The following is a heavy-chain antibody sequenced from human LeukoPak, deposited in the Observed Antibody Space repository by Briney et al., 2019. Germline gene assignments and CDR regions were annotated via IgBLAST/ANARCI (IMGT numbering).Heavy chain of an antibody. D-gene: IGHD3-10*01. CDR3: VHYGSGSYYNVNY. CDR2: ISGSGGST. V-gene: IGHV3-23*01. Sequence: GGSLRLSCAASGSTFSSYAMSWVRQAPGKGLEWVSAISGSGGSTYYADSVKGRFTISRDNSKNTLYLQMNSLRAEDTAVYYCVHYGSGSYYNVNYWGQGTLVTVSS. CDR1: GSTFSSYA. J-gene: IGHJ4*02.